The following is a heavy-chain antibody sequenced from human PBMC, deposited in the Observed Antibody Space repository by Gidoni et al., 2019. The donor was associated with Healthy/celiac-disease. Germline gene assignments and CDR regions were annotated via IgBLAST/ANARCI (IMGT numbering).Heavy chain of an antibody. D-gene: IGHD1-1*01. CDR2: INHSGST. Sequence: VQLQQWGAGLLKPSETLSLTCAVYGGSFSGYYWSWIRQPPGKGLEWIGEINHSGSTNYNPSLKSRVTISVDTSKNQFSLKLSSVTAADTAVYYCARIRLQLYYYYYGMDVWGQGTTVTVSS. CDR1: GGSFSGYY. V-gene: IGHV4-34*01. CDR3: ARIRLQLYYYYYGMDV. J-gene: IGHJ6*02.